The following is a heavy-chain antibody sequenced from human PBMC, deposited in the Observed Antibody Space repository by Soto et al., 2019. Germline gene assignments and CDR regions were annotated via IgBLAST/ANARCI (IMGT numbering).Heavy chain of an antibody. CDR3: ARGGAVVLEAAPLGH. J-gene: IGHJ1*01. Sequence: QVQLVQSGAEVKKPGASVKVSCKTSGYTFTNYYMHWVRQAPGQGLEWMGIIKCSGGGTTYAQRSLGTVTMSSATSTGTVMMEVSSLRSEDTAVYYCARGGAVVLEAAPLGHWGPGTLVTVSS. CDR2: IKCSGGGT. D-gene: IGHD2-21*02. CDR1: GYTFTNYY. V-gene: IGHV1-46*03.